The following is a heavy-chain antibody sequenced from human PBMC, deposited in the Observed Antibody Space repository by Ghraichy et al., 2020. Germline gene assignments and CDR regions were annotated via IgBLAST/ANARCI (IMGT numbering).Heavy chain of an antibody. D-gene: IGHD7-27*01. Sequence: GGSLRLSCAASGFTFSTNAMTWVRQAPGKGLEWVSGVSGGGGSTYYADSVKGRFTISRDNSKNTLYLQMNSLRAEDTAIYYCMKGVWGSKLDYWGQGTLVTVSS. J-gene: IGHJ4*02. CDR3: MKGVWGSKLDY. CDR1: GFTFSTNA. CDR2: VSGGGGST. V-gene: IGHV3-23*01.